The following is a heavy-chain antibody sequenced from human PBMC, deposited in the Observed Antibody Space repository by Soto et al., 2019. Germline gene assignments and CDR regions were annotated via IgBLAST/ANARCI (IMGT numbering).Heavy chain of an antibody. V-gene: IGHV1-2*04. J-gene: IGHJ5*02. CDR3: ARGNRAVVSSGFYNWFDP. D-gene: IGHD6-19*01. CDR2: INPNSGGT. CDR1: GYTFTGYY. Sequence: QVQLVQSGAEVKKPGASVKVSCKASGYTFTGYYMHWVRQAPGQGLEWMGWINPNSGGTNYAQKFQGWVTMTRDTSISTAYMELSRLRSEDTAVYYCARGNRAVVSSGFYNWFDPWGQGTLVTVSS.